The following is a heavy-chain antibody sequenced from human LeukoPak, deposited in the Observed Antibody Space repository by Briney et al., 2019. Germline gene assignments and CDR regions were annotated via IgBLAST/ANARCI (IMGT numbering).Heavy chain of an antibody. CDR1: GGSFSGYY. D-gene: IGHD2-2*01. CDR2: INHSGST. Sequence: SETLSLTCAVYGGSFSGYYWSWIRQPPGKGLGWIGEINHSGSTNYNPSLKSRVTISVDTSKNQFSLKLSSVTAADTAVYYCARDGRQVVPAASTVDYWGQGTLVTVSS. J-gene: IGHJ4*02. CDR3: ARDGRQVVPAASTVDY. V-gene: IGHV4-34*01.